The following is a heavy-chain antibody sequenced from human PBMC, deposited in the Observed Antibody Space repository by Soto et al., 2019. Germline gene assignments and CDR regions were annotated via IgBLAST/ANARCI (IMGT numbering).Heavy chain of an antibody. V-gene: IGHV3-48*03. CDR2: ISSSGSTI. CDR3: ASPTYYDFWSGYYRDY. CDR1: GFTSSSYE. D-gene: IGHD3-3*01. J-gene: IGHJ4*02. Sequence: GGSLRLSCAASGFTSSSYEMNWVRQDPGKGLEWVSYISSSGSTIYYADSVKGRFTISRDNAKNSLYLQMNSLRAEDTAVYYCASPTYYDFWSGYYRDYWGQGTLVTVSS.